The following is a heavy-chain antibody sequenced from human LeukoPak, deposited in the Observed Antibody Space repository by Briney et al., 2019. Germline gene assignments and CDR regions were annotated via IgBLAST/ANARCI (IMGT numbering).Heavy chain of an antibody. CDR3: ARASGRIVGATIFG. Sequence: ASVKVSCKASGYTFTSYGISWVRQAPGQGLEWMGWISAYNGNTNYAQKLQGRVTMTTDTSTSTAYMELRSLRSDDTAIYYCARASGRIVGATIFGRGQGTLVTVSS. CDR2: ISAYNGNT. J-gene: IGHJ4*02. CDR1: GYTFTSYG. D-gene: IGHD1-26*01. V-gene: IGHV1-18*01.